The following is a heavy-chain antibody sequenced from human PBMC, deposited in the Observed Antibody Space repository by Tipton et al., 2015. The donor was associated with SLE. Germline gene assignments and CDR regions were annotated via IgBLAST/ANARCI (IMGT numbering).Heavy chain of an antibody. CDR3: ARDSRGYDSSGAYYFDY. J-gene: IGHJ4*02. D-gene: IGHD3-22*01. CDR2: IYYSGST. V-gene: IGHV4-31*03. Sequence: TLSLTCTVSGGSISSGGYYWSWIRQHPEKGLEWIGYIYYSGSTYYNPSLKSRVTISVDTSKNQFSLKLSSVTAADTAVYYCARDSRGYDSSGAYYFDYWGQGTLVTVSS. CDR1: GGSISSGGYY.